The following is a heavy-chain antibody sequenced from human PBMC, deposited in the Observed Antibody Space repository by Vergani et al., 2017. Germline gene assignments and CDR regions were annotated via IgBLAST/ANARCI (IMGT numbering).Heavy chain of an antibody. Sequence: EVQLVESGGGLVQPGGSLRLSCAASGFTFSSYAMSWVRQAPGKGLEWVSAISGSGGSTYYADSVKGRFTIARDNSKNTLYLQMNSLRAEDTAVYYCAKTGQINYDILTGYYVNPHYGGLLDYWGQGTLVTVSS. J-gene: IGHJ4*02. D-gene: IGHD3-9*01. V-gene: IGHV3-23*04. CDR1: GFTFSSYA. CDR2: ISGSGGST. CDR3: AKTGQINYDILTGYYVNPHYGGLLDY.